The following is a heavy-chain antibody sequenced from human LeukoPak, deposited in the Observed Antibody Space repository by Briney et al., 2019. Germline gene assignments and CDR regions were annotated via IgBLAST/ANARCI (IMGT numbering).Heavy chain of an antibody. J-gene: IGHJ5*02. CDR3: ARSEGVYYGSGSSGSYYPHWFDP. CDR2: IFYTGST. D-gene: IGHD3-10*01. Sequence: LATRSLRWTVAGGNSGAYYGSWIRQPPGKGLEWIGYIFYTGSTKYNPSLTSRVSISVDTSKNQFSLKLSSVTAADSAMYYCARSEGVYYGSGSSGSYYPHWFDPWGQGTRVTVSS. CDR1: GGNSGAYY. V-gene: IGHV4-59*01.